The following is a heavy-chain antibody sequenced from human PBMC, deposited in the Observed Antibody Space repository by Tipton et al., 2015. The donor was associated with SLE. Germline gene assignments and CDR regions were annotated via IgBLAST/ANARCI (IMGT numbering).Heavy chain of an antibody. J-gene: IGHJ4*02. Sequence: GLVKPSETLSLTCAVYGGSFSGYYWSWIRQHPGKGLEWIGYIYYSGSIYYNPSFESRVTLSIDTSKNQFSLKLTSVTAADTAVYYFARKISVPAWGDYFDYWGLGTRVIVAS. V-gene: IGHV4-59*08. CDR2: IYYSGSI. CDR3: ARKISVPAWGDYFDY. D-gene: IGHD3-16*01. CDR1: GGSFSGYY.